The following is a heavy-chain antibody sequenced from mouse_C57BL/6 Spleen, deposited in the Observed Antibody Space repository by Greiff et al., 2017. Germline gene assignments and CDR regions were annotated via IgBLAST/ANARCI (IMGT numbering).Heavy chain of an antibody. CDR2: IRSKSSNYAT. D-gene: IGHD1-1*01. Sequence: EVQLVESGGGLVQPKGSLKLSCAASGFTFNTYDMHWVSQAPGKGLEWVARIRSKSSNYATYYADSVKDRFTISRDDSQSMLYLQMNNLKTEDTAMYYCVRDRRYYGSSHWYFDVWGTGTTVTVSS. J-gene: IGHJ1*03. CDR3: VRDRRYYGSSHWYFDV. CDR1: GFTFNTYD. V-gene: IGHV10-3*01.